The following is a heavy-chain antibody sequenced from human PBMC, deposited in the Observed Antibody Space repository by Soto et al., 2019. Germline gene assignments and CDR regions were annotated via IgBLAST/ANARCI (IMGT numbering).Heavy chain of an antibody. V-gene: IGHV3-21*01. CDR2: ISRSGGAI. CDR3: AHNYGLFDF. D-gene: IGHD4-17*01. CDR1: GFTLETYS. Sequence: PGGSLRLSCAASGFTLETYSMSWVRQAPGKGLECVSSISRSGGAIHYADSVKGRFVISRDNAENSLYLRMSSLRAEDTAVYYCAHNYGLFDFWGQGTLVTVSS. J-gene: IGHJ4*02.